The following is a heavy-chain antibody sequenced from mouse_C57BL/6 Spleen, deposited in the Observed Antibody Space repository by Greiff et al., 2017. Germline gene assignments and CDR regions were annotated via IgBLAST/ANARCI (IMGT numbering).Heavy chain of an antibody. CDR2: ISSGSSTI. J-gene: IGHJ4*01. D-gene: IGHD1-1*01. CDR3: ARGYGSRGYAMDY. Sequence: EVKVVESGGGLVKPGGSLKLSCAASGFTFSAYGMHWVRQAPERGLEWVAYISSGSSTIYYADTVKGRFTIPRDNAKNTLFMQMSGLTSEDTAMYYCARGYGSRGYAMDYWGQGTSVTVSS. V-gene: IGHV5-17*01. CDR1: GFTFSAYG.